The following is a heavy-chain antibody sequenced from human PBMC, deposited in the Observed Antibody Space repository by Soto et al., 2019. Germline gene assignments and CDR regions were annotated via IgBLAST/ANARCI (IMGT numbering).Heavy chain of an antibody. CDR1: GGSISSYY. CDR3: VRQGLGALHGLVDV. D-gene: IGHD3-10*01. J-gene: IGHJ6*02. CDR2: VHDSWGS. V-gene: IGHV4-59*08. Sequence: SETLSLTCTVSGGSISSYYRSWIRQPPGKGLGWIGYVHDSWGSHYNPSLKSRVAISLDTSKSQFSLKLTSVTATDTAVYYCVRQGLGALHGLVDVWGQGTTVTVSS.